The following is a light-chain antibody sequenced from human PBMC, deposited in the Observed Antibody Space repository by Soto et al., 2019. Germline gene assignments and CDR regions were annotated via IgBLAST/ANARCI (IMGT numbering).Light chain of an antibody. CDR1: ESVSSIY. CDR3: QQYGSSRA. V-gene: IGKV3-20*01. Sequence: VGTQSPDTLSLSPGERATLSCRASESVSSIYWAWYQQKPGQAPRLLIYGATNRATGIPDRFSDSGSGTDFTLTISRLEPEDFAVYYCQQYGSSRAFGQGTKVDIK. J-gene: IGKJ1*01. CDR2: GAT.